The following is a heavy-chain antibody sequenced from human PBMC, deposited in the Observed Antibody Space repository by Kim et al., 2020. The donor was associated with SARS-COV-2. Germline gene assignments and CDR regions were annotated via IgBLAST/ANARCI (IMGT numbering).Heavy chain of an antibody. CDR2: ISYTGRT. J-gene: IGHJ4*02. CDR1: GGSINGYY. Sequence: SETLSLSCTVSGGSINGYYWTWIRQPPGKGLEWIGYISYTGRTNYNPSFTSRVAISVDTSKNHFSLKLTSVTAADTAVYYCARIPYFTGWPFDSWGEGALVPVSS. CDR3: ARIPYFTGWPFDS. D-gene: IGHD2-8*02. V-gene: IGHV4-59*01.